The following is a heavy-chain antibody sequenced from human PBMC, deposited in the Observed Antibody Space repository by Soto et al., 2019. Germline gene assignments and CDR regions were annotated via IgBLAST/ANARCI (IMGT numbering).Heavy chain of an antibody. Sequence: QVQLVESGGGLVKPGGSLRLSCAASGFTFSDYYMSWIRQAPGKGLEWVSYISSSGSTIYYADSVKGRFTISRDNAKNALYLQMNSLRAEDTAVYYCAREEVRGVTYYYYYGMDVWGQGTTVTVSS. J-gene: IGHJ6*02. CDR1: GFTFSDYY. D-gene: IGHD3-10*01. CDR3: AREEVRGVTYYYYYGMDV. V-gene: IGHV3-11*01. CDR2: ISSSGSTI.